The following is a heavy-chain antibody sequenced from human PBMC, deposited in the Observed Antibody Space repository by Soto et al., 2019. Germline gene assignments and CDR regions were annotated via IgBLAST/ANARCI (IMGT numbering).Heavy chain of an antibody. CDR1: GGTFSSYA. J-gene: IGHJ2*01. CDR3: AMVVAARSHYWYFDL. Sequence: QVQLVQSGAEVKKPGSSVKVSCKASGGTFSSYAISWVRQAPGQGLEWMGGIIPIFGTANYAQKFQGRVTITADESTSTAYMELSSLSSEDTAVYYCAMVVAARSHYWYFDLWGRGTLVTVSS. CDR2: IIPIFGTA. V-gene: IGHV1-69*01. D-gene: IGHD2-15*01.